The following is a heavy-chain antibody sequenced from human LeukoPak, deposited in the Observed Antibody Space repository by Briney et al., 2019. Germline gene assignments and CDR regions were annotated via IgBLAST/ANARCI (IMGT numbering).Heavy chain of an antibody. Sequence: ASVKVSCKASGYTFTSYDINWVRQATGQGLEWMGWIDPNTGGTNFAQKFQGRVTMTRDTSITTAYMELSRLRSDDTAVYYCARPRAFSYGQMYYFDYWGQGALVTVSS. V-gene: IGHV1-2*02. D-gene: IGHD5-18*01. CDR1: GYTFTSYD. CDR3: ARPRAFSYGQMYYFDY. CDR2: IDPNTGGT. J-gene: IGHJ4*02.